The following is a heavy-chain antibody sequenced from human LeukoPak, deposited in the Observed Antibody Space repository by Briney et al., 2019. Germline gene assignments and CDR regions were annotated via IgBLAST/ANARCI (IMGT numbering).Heavy chain of an antibody. Sequence: SETLSLTCTVSGGSISSYYWSWIRQPAGKGLEWIGRIYTSGSTNYNPSLKSRVTISVDTSKNQFSLKLSSVTAADTAVYYCARRRQWLVHDAFDIWGQGTMVTVSS. CDR2: IYTSGST. CDR1: GGSISSYY. J-gene: IGHJ3*02. D-gene: IGHD6-19*01. CDR3: ARRRQWLVHDAFDI. V-gene: IGHV4-4*07.